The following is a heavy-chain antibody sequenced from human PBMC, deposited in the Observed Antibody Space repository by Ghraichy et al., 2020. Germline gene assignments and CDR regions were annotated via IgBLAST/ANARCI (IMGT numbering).Heavy chain of an antibody. Sequence: SQTLSLTCAISGDSVSSNIAAWNWIRQSPSRGLEWLGRTYYRSKWYNDYAVSVKGRITINPDTSKSQFSLQLNSVTPEDTAVYYCAREGILTGYPIDYWGQGTLVTVSS. CDR2: TYYRSKWYN. CDR3: AREGILTGYPIDY. J-gene: IGHJ4*02. V-gene: IGHV6-1*01. D-gene: IGHD3-9*01. CDR1: GDSVSSNIAA.